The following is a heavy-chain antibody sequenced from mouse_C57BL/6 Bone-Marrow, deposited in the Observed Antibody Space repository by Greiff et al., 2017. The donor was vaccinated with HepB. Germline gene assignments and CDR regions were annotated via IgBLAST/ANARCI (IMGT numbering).Heavy chain of an antibody. CDR1: GYTFTGYW. J-gene: IGHJ4*01. Sequence: VKLIQSGAELMKPGASVKLSCKATGYTFTGYWIEWVKQRPGHGLEWIGEILPGSGRTNYNEKFKGKATVTADTSSNTSYMQLSGLTTEDSDVYYGARGVNNDDDVDYAMDYWGQGTSVTVSS. V-gene: IGHV1-9*01. CDR3: ARGVNNDDDVDYAMDY. CDR2: ILPGSGRT. D-gene: IGHD2-4*01.